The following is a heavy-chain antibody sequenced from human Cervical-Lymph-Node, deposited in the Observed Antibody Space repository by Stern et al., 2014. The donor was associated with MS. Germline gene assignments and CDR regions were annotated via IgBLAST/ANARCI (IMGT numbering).Heavy chain of an antibody. CDR3: ARGGAAAGLDY. CDR1: GFTLSAYS. D-gene: IGHD6-13*01. Sequence: QVQLVESGGDLVNPGGSLRLSCALSGFTLSAYSMRWIRQAPGKALEWVSTISTSGGTKHYADSVKGRFTISRDYTKKSLYLQMDSLGADDAADYYCARGGAAAGLDYWGQGTLVTVSS. J-gene: IGHJ4*02. CDR2: ISTSGGTK. V-gene: IGHV3-11*01.